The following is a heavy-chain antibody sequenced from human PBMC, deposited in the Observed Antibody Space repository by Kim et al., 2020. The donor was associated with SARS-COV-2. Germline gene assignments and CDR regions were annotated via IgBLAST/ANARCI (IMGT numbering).Heavy chain of an antibody. CDR3: ARDQAPLIVELLGY. D-gene: IGHD1-7*01. J-gene: IGHJ4*02. Sequence: SQKFQGRVTITRDTSASTAYMELSSLRSEDTAVYYCARDQAPLIVELLGYWGQGTLVTVSS. V-gene: IGHV1-3*01.